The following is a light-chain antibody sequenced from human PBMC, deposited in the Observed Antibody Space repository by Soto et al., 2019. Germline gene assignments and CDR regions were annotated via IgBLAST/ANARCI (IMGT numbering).Light chain of an antibody. J-gene: IGKJ1*01. CDR3: QQYNNWPLWT. CDR2: GAS. CDR1: QSVSSN. Sequence: EIVMTQSPATLSVSPGERATLSCRASQSVSSNLAWYQQKPGQAPRLLIYGASTRATGIPARFSGSGSGTGFTLTVRSVQSEDCAVYYCQQYNNWPLWTFGQGTKVEIK. V-gene: IGKV3-15*01.